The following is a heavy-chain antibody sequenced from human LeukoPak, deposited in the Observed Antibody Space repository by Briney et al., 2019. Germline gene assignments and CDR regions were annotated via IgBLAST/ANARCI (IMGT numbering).Heavy chain of an antibody. CDR3: ARGIGNCSSTSGYRFLYYFYYYMDV. Sequence: PSGTLSLTCTGSGGSISSYYWSWIRQPPGEGLEWIGYIYYSGATNYNPSLKSRVTITADTAKNQISLKLSSVTAADTAVYYCARGIGNCSSTSGYRFLYYFYYYMDVWGKGTTVTVSS. CDR1: GGSISSYY. J-gene: IGHJ6*03. CDR2: IYYSGAT. D-gene: IGHD2-2*02. V-gene: IGHV4-59*01.